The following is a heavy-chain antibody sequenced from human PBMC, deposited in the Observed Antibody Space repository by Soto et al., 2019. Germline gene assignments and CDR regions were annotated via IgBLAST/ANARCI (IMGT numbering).Heavy chain of an antibody. CDR1: GFTFSSYG. CDR3: AREPGDYYFDF. Sequence: GRSLRLSCAASGFTFSSYGMHWVRQAPDRGLEWVAIIWYDGSNKYYPDSVKGRFTISRDNSKNTLFLQMNSLRAEDTAVYYCAREPGDYYFDFWGQGTLVTVSS. CDR2: IWYDGSNK. J-gene: IGHJ4*02. V-gene: IGHV3-33*01.